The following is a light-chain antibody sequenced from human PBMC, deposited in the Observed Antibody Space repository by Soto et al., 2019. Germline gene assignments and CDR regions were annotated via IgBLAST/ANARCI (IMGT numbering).Light chain of an antibody. V-gene: IGLV3-9*01. CDR1: HIGSKN. CDR2: RVT. CDR3: QVWDSSIVL. J-gene: IGLJ2*01. Sequence: SYELTQPLSVSVALGQTARITCWASHIGSKNVHWYQQKPGQAPVLVIYRVTNRPSGIPERFSGSNSGNTATLTISRAQAGDDGDYYCQVWDSSIVLFGGGTKLTVL.